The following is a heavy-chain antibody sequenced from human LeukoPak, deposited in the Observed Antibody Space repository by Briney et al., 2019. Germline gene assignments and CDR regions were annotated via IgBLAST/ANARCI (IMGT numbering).Heavy chain of an antibody. CDR3: ASLVGIAAAGPNYNWFDP. V-gene: IGHV4-34*12. CDR1: GGSFSGYY. D-gene: IGHD6-13*01. J-gene: IGHJ5*02. CDR2: IIHSGST. Sequence: KPSETLSLTCAVYGGSFSGYYWSWIRQPPGKGLEWIGEIIHSGSTNYNPSLKSRVTISVDTSKNQFSLKLSSVTAADTAVYYCASLVGIAAAGPNYNWFDPWGQGTLVTVSS.